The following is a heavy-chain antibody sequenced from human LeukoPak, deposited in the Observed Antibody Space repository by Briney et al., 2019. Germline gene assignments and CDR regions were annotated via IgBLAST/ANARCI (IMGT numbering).Heavy chain of an antibody. D-gene: IGHD1-26*01. CDR2: TYLSGNT. Sequence: PSETLSLTCSVSGASIKNYYWNWIRQPPGEGLEWIGNTYLSGNTNYNPSLRGRVTISLDTSKSQFSLKMSSVTAADTAVYYCAKDWELASWGQGTLVTISS. CDR1: GASIKNYY. V-gene: IGHV4-59*01. CDR3: AKDWELAS. J-gene: IGHJ5*02.